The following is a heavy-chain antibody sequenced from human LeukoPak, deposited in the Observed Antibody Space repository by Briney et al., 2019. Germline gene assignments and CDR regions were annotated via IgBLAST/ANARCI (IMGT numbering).Heavy chain of an antibody. J-gene: IGHJ4*02. Sequence: SETLSLTCTVSGGSISFRGYYWGWLRQPRGKGLEWIGTIYYGGSTYDNPTLKSRITISVDTSTNQLSLKLSSVTAADTAVYYCARYTNSWSALMVIDYWGQGTLVTVSS. CDR1: GGSISFRGYY. CDR3: ARYTNSWSALMVIDY. D-gene: IGHD6-13*01. V-gene: IGHV4-39*01. CDR2: IYYGGST.